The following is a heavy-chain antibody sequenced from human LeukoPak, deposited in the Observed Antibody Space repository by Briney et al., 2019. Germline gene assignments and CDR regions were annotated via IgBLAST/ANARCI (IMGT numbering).Heavy chain of an antibody. CDR3: AKDLHYGSADY. Sequence: GRSLRLSCAASGFTFSSYAMHWVRQAPGKGLEWVALISYDGSNKNYADSVKGRLTISRDISKNTLYVRMNSLRPDDTAVYYCAKDLHYGSADYWGQGTLVTVSS. CDR1: GFTFSSYA. V-gene: IGHV3-30*04. CDR2: ISYDGSNK. J-gene: IGHJ4*02. D-gene: IGHD3-10*01.